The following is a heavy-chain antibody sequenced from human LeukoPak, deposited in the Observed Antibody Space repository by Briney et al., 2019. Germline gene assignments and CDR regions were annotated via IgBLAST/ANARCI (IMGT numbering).Heavy chain of an antibody. D-gene: IGHD6-19*01. J-gene: IGHJ4*02. CDR3: AKGLGFPPQFDY. Sequence: GGSLRLSCAVSGFTFITEAMTWVRQAPGKGLEWVSTISNNGGTTYYADSVKGRFTISRDNSRNTVYLQMNSLRAEDTAFYYCAKGLGFPPQFDYWGQGTLVAVSS. CDR2: ISNNGGTT. V-gene: IGHV3-23*01. CDR1: GFTFITEA.